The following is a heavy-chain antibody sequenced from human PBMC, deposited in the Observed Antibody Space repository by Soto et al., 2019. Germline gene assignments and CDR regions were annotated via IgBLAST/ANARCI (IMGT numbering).Heavy chain of an antibody. CDR1: GVSVSRKS. J-gene: IGHJ4*02. Sequence: GGSLTLSCPASGVSVSRKSLSWVRQAPGKGLEWVSVIYSGGSTYYADSVKGRFTISRHNSKNTLYLQMNSLRAEDMAVYDCAGLTDGHDYGGQGTLVTVSS. CDR3: AGLTDGHDY. V-gene: IGHV3-53*04. CDR2: IYSGGST. D-gene: IGHD3-22*01.